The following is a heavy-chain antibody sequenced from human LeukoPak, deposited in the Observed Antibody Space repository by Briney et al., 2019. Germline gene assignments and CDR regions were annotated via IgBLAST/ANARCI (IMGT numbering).Heavy chain of an antibody. D-gene: IGHD2-2*01. Sequence: TGGSLRLSCAAPGFTFSSYAMSWVRQAPGKGLEWVSAISGSGGSTYYADSVKGRFTISRDNSKNTLYLQMNSLRAEDTSVYYCAKVPDIVVVPATYYFDYWGQGTLVTVSS. J-gene: IGHJ4*02. CDR3: AKVPDIVVVPATYYFDY. CDR2: ISGSGGST. CDR1: GFTFSSYA. V-gene: IGHV3-23*01.